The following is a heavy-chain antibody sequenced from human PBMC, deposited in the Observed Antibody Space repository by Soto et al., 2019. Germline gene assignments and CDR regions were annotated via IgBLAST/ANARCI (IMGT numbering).Heavy chain of an antibody. CDR3: ARDRGVAPPVAGNTHYYYYMDV. J-gene: IGHJ6*03. V-gene: IGHV1-18*01. Sequence: QDQLVQSGAEVKKPGASVTVSCKASGYSFTNYGITWVRQAPGQGLEWMGWISGFNGNTHYAQKLQGRVTMTTDASTRTAYMELRSLRSDATAVYYCARDRGVAPPVAGNTHYYYYMDVWGNGTTVTVSS. CDR2: ISGFNGNT. D-gene: IGHD6-19*01. CDR1: GYSFTNYG.